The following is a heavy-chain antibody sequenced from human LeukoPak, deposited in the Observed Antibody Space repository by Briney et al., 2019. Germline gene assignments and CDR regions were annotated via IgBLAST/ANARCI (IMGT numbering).Heavy chain of an antibody. CDR1: GFTFSSYS. V-gene: IGHV3-21*04. D-gene: IGHD3-16*01. Sequence: GGSLRLSCAASGFTFSSYSMNWVRQAPGKGLEWVSSISSSSSYIYYADSVKGRFTISRDNAKNPLYLQMNSLRAEDTAVYYCARPAVDSWAVDYWGQGTLVTVSS. CDR2: ISSSSSYI. J-gene: IGHJ4*02. CDR3: ARPAVDSWAVDY.